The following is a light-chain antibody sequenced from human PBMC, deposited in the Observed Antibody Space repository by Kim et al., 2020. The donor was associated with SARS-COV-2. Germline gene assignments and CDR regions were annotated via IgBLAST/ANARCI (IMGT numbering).Light chain of an antibody. Sequence: SYELTQSPSVSVAPGKAARITCGGNNIGSKSVHWCQQKPGQAPVLVIYSDSDRPSGIPERFSGSNSANTATLTISRVEAGDEADYYCQVWDSDSDHWVFGGGTKLTVL. V-gene: IGLV3-21*04. CDR3: QVWDSDSDHWV. CDR2: SDS. CDR1: NIGSKS. J-gene: IGLJ3*02.